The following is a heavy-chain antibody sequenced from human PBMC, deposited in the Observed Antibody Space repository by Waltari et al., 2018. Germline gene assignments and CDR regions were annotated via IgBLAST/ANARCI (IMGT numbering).Heavy chain of an antibody. CDR3: ARSGPPGTQVPGAFDI. CDR1: GGTFSSYA. D-gene: IGHD2-15*01. J-gene: IGHJ3*02. Sequence: QVQLVQSGAEVKKPGSSVKVSCKASGGTFSSYAISWVRQAPGQGLEWMGGIIPIFGTANYAQKFQGRGTITADESTSTAYMELSSLRSEDTAVYYCARSGPPGTQVPGAFDIWGQGTMVTVSS. V-gene: IGHV1-69*13. CDR2: IIPIFGTA.